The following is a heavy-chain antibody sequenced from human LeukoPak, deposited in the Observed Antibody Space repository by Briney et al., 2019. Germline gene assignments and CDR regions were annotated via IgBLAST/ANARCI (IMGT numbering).Heavy chain of an antibody. Sequence: ASETLSLTCTVSGDSISSRSYYWGWIRQPPGKGLEWIGKIYYGRNYQWNSSLKSRVTISVDTSKNQFSLKLSSVTAADTAVYYCATQRSSWHYLEYWGQGTLVTVSS. D-gene: IGHD2-2*01. V-gene: IGHV4-39*01. CDR3: ATQRSSWHYLEY. CDR2: IYYGRNY. CDR1: GDSISSRSYY. J-gene: IGHJ4*02.